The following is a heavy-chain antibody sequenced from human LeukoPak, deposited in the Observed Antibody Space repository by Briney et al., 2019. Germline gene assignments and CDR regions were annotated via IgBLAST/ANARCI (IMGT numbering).Heavy chain of an antibody. CDR2: IIPIFGTA. D-gene: IGHD6-6*01. V-gene: IGHV1-69*05. CDR3: ARKSSSYVFGY. Sequence: ASVTVSCKASGGTFSSYAISWVRQAPGQGLEWMGGIIPIFGTANYAQKLQGRVTMTTDTSTSTAYMELRSLRSDDTAVYYCARKSSSYVFGYWGQGTLVTVSS. J-gene: IGHJ4*02. CDR1: GGTFSSYA.